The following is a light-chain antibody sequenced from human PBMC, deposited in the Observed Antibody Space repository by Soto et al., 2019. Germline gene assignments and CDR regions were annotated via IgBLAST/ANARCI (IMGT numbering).Light chain of an antibody. Sequence: EVVLTQSPATLSLSPGERATLSCRASQSISSNLVWYQQKVGQAHRLLIYDASNRATGISARFSGSGSGTAFTLTINSLEPEGFAVYYCQKLSCWAVTFGGGTQVEIK. CDR2: DAS. CDR1: QSISSN. V-gene: IGKV3-11*01. J-gene: IGKJ4*01. CDR3: QKLSCWAVT.